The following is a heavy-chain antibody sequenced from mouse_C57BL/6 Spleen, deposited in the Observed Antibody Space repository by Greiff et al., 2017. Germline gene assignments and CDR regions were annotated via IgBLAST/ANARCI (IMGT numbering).Heavy chain of an antibody. CDR3: ARFGDYDEFDY. D-gene: IGHD2-4*01. CDR1: GYTFTDYY. J-gene: IGHJ2*01. V-gene: IGHV1-76*01. CDR2: IYPGSGNT. Sequence: QVQLQQSGAELVRPGASVKLSCKASGYTFTDYYINWVKQRPGQGLEWIARIYPGSGNTYYNEKFKGKATLTAEKSSSTAYMQLSSLTSEDSAVYFCARFGDYDEFDYWGQGTTLTVSS.